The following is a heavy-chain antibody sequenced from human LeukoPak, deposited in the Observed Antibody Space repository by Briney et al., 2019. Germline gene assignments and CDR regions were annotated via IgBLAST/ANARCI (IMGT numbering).Heavy chain of an antibody. CDR3: ATDGGNHNFDY. V-gene: IGHV1-2*06. CDR2: IIINGGAT. D-gene: IGHD1-14*01. Sequence: GLSVKVFCKFSGLTFTDYYPHWARQPSGQGLEWMGRIIINGGATSYAQKFQGRVTLTRDTSISTAYMELIRQTSDDTAVYYCATDGGNHNFDYWGQGTLVTVSS. CDR1: GLTFTDYY. J-gene: IGHJ4*02.